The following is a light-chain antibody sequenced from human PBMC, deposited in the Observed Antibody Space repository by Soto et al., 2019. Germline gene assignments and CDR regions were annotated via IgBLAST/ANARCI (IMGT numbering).Light chain of an antibody. CDR3: QQRANWPLT. CDR2: DSS. J-gene: IGKJ1*01. CDR1: QGIGST. Sequence: EIVLTQSPAALSVSPGERVTLSCRASQGIGSTLAWYQQKPGQTPRLLIYDSSTRAIGIPTRFTGSRSGTEFTLTINGLQSEDFAVYYCQQRANWPLTFGQGTKVDIK. V-gene: IGKV3-15*01.